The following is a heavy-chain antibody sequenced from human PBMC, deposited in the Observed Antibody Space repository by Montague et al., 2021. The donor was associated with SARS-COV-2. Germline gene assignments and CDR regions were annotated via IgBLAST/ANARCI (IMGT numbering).Heavy chain of an antibody. D-gene: IGHD5-18*01. V-gene: IGHV3-33*01. CDR2: IWYDGSNE. CDR1: GFTFSSYG. Sequence: SLRLSCAASGFTFSSYGMHWVRQAPGKGLEWVAVIWYDGSNENYRDSVKGRFTISRDNSKNTLYLQMNSLRAEDTAVYYCARDSGYSYGSLPYWFFALWVRGTLVSVSS. CDR3: ARDSGYSYGSLPYWFFAL. J-gene: IGHJ2*01.